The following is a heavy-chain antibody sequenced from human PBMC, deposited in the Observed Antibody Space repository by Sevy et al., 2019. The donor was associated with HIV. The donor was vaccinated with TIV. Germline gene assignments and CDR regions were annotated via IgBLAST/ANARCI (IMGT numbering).Heavy chain of an antibody. Sequence: TFSSFWMHWVRQAPGKGLEWIGSIYYSGSTYYNPSLKSRVTISADTPSNQFSLKLTSVTAADTAVYYCARQRGGWYEYDASDIWGQGTMVTVSS. CDR2: IYYSGST. CDR1: TFSSFW. V-gene: IGHV4-39*01. J-gene: IGHJ3*02. CDR3: ARQRGGWYEYDASDI. D-gene: IGHD6-19*01.